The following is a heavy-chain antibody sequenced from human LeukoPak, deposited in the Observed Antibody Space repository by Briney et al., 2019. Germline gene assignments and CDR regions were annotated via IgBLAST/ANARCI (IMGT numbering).Heavy chain of an antibody. V-gene: IGHV3-21*01. Sequence: TGGSLRLSCAASGFTFSYYAMNWVRQAPGKGLEWVSSINSNSNYIYYADSVKGRFTISRDNAKNSLYLQMNSLRAEDTAVYYCAREPYGMDVWGQGTTVTVSS. CDR1: GFTFSYYA. J-gene: IGHJ6*02. CDR3: AREPYGMDV. CDR2: INSNSNYI.